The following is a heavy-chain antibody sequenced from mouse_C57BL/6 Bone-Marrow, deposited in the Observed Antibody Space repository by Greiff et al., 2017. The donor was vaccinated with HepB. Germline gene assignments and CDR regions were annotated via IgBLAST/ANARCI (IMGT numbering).Heavy chain of an antibody. J-gene: IGHJ3*01. CDR2: ISGGGGNT. V-gene: IGHV5-9*01. CDR1: GFTFSSYT. Sequence: EVKVVESGGGLVKPGGSLKLSCAASGFTFSSYTMSWVRQTPEKRLEWVATISGGGGNTYYPDSVKGRFTISRDNAKNTLYLQMSSLRSEDTVLYYCARQIYYYGSRGGFAYWGQGTLVTVSA. D-gene: IGHD1-1*01. CDR3: ARQIYYYGSRGGFAY.